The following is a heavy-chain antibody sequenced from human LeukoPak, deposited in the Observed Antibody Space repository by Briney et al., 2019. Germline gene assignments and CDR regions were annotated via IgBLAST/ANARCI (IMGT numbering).Heavy chain of an antibody. V-gene: IGHV3-23*01. CDR1: GFTFSNYA. Sequence: GGSLRLSCAASGFTFSNYAMTWVRQAPVKGLEWVSGISGSGDSTYYADSVKGRFTISRDNSKNTLYLQMNSLRAEDTALYYCTRTRGCSSTSCYADYWGQGTLITVSS. J-gene: IGHJ4*02. CDR2: ISGSGDST. CDR3: TRTRGCSSTSCYADY. D-gene: IGHD2-2*01.